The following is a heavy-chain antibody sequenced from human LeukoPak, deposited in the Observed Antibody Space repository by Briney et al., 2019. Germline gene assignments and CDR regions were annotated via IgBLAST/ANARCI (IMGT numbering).Heavy chain of an antibody. J-gene: IGHJ6*03. CDR3: ARLYCTNGVCYTTGGYYMDV. CDR1: GGPISSYY. D-gene: IGHD2-8*01. V-gene: IGHV4-59*08. CDR2: IYYSGST. Sequence: KPSETLSLTCTVSGGPISSYYWIWIRQPPGKGLEWIGYIYYSGSTNYNPSLKSRVTISVDTSKNQFSLKLSSVTAADTAVYYCARLYCTNGVCYTTGGYYMDVWGKGTTVTVSS.